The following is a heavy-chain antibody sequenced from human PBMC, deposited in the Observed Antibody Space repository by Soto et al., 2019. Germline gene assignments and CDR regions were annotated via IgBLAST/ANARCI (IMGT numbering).Heavy chain of an antibody. D-gene: IGHD2-15*01. CDR2: ISAYNGNT. CDR3: ARDLGPYCSGGSCYIGY. V-gene: IGHV1-18*01. J-gene: IGHJ4*02. Sequence: ASVKASCKASGYTFTSYGISWVRQAPGQGLEWMGWISAYNGNTNYAQKLQGRVTMTTDTSTSTAYMELRSLRSDDTAVYYCARDLGPYCSGGSCYIGYWGQGTLVTVSS. CDR1: GYTFTSYG.